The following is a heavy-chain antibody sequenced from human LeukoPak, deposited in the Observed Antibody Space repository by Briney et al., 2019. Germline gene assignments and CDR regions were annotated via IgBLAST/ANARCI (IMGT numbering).Heavy chain of an antibody. D-gene: IGHD4-17*01. CDR1: GGSISSGGYY. CDR3: AWVYGDYLSGSYYFDY. CDR2: IYHSGNT. V-gene: IGHV4-31*03. Sequence: PSQTLSLTCTVSGGSISSGGYYWSWIRQHPGKGLEWIGYIYHSGNTYYNPSLKSRVTISVDTSKNQFSLKLSSVTAADTAVYYCAWVYGDYLSGSYYFDYWGQGTLVSVSS. J-gene: IGHJ4*02.